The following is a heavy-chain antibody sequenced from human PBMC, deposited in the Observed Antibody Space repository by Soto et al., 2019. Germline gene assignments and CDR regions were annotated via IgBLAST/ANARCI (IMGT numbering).Heavy chain of an antibody. CDR3: ARDLSGVYGLDYFDS. CDR1: GYTFINYA. V-gene: IGHV1-18*01. J-gene: IGHJ4*02. Sequence: QIQLVQSGAEVKEPGASVKVSCKAAGYTFINYAIKWVRQAPGQGLEWMGWISAHNGNSNYAQKFQGRVTMTTDTSTNTAYMELRSLKSDDTAVYYCARDLSGVYGLDYFDSCGQGTLVTVSS. CDR2: ISAHNGNS. D-gene: IGHD4-17*01.